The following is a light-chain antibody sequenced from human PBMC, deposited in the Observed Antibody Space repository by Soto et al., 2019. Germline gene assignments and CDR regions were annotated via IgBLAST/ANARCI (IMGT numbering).Light chain of an antibody. V-gene: IGKV1-5*01. CDR1: QSISSW. Sequence: DIQMTQSPSTLSASVGDRVTITCGASQSISSWLAWYQQKPGKAPKPLIYDASSLESGVPSRFSGSGSGTEFTLTISSLQTDDFATYYCQQYNSYPRTFGHGTKVDIK. J-gene: IGKJ1*01. CDR2: DAS. CDR3: QQYNSYPRT.